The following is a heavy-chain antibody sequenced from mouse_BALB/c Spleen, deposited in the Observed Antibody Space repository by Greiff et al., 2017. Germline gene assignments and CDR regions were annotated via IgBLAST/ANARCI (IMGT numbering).Heavy chain of an antibody. Sequence: VQLVESGPGLVAPSQSLSITCTVSGFSLTSYGVHWVRQPPGKGLEWLGVIWAGGSTNYNSALMSRLSISKDNSKSQVFLKMNSLQTDDTAMYYCARDDGYYGGSWFAYWGQGTLVTVSA. CDR1: GFSLTSYG. J-gene: IGHJ3*01. D-gene: IGHD2-3*01. V-gene: IGHV2-9*02. CDR2: IWAGGST. CDR3: ARDDGYYGGSWFAY.